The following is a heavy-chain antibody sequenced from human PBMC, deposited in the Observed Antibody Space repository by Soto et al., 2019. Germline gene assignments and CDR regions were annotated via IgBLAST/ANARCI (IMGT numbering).Heavy chain of an antibody. D-gene: IGHD3-9*01. CDR2: ISGSGDIT. CDR1: GFSFSNSA. Sequence: EVQLLESGGGLVQPGGSLRLSCAVSGFSFSNSAMTWVRQPPGKGLEWVSGISGSGDITYNTDSVKGRFAISRDTSKNVVYLQMRSLRAEDTAVYYCAKVPQWVLRYHDWFFDYWGQGTLVTVSS. J-gene: IGHJ4*02. CDR3: AKVPQWVLRYHDWFFDY. V-gene: IGHV3-23*01.